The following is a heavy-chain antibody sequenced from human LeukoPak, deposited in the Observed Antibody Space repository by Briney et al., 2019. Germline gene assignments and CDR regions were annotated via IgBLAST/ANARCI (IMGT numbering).Heavy chain of an antibody. D-gene: IGHD5-12*01. CDR2: IRSKTNNYET. CDR3: TRHLAWQNDY. J-gene: IGHJ4*02. V-gene: IGHV3-73*01. CDR1: GFTFSDSA. Sequence: GGSLKLSCAASGFTFSDSAMHWVRQASGKGLEWVGRIRSKTNNYETAYGESVKGRVTISRDDSRNTAYLQMNSLKIEDTAVYYCTRHLAWQNDYWGQGTLVTVSS.